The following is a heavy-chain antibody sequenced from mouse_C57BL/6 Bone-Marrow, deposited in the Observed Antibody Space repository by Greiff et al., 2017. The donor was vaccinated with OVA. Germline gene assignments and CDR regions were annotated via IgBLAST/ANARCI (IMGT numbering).Heavy chain of an antibody. CDR2: ISPGNSDT. D-gene: IGHD2-3*01. Sequence: VQLQQSGTVLSRPGASVKMSCKTSGYTFSSYWMHWVKQRPGPGLEWIGAISPGNSDTSYNQPFQGKAKLTSVTSASTAYMELSSLTSEDSAVDYCKRWLLRDYWGQGTTLTVSS. V-gene: IGHV1-5*01. J-gene: IGHJ2*01. CDR3: KRWLLRDY. CDR1: GYTFSSYW.